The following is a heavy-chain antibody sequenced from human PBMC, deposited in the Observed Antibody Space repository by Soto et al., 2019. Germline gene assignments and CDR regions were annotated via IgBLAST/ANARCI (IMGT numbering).Heavy chain of an antibody. J-gene: IGHJ4*02. D-gene: IGHD2-21*01. CDR1: GGSISSSSYY. Sequence: SETLSLTCTVSGGSISSSSYYWGWIRQPPGKGLEWIGSIYYSGSTYYNPSLKSRVTISVDTSKNQFSLKLSSVTAADTAVYYCARLIFEDFLHYWGQGILVTVSS. V-gene: IGHV4-39*01. CDR3: ARLIFEDFLHY. CDR2: IYYSGST.